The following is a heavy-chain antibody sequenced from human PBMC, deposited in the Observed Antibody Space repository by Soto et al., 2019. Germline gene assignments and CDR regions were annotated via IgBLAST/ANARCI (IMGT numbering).Heavy chain of an antibody. Sequence: LRLSCAASGFTFDDYAMHWVRQAPGKGLEWVSGISWNSGSIGYADSVKGRFTISRDNAKNSLYLQMNSLRAEDTALYYCAKDTRAVAGTSYFDYWGQGTLVTVSS. CDR1: GFTFDDYA. CDR2: ISWNSGSI. CDR3: AKDTRAVAGTSYFDY. D-gene: IGHD6-19*01. J-gene: IGHJ4*02. V-gene: IGHV3-9*01.